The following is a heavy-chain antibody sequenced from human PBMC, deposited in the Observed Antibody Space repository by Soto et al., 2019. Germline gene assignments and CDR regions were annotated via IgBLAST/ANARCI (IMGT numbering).Heavy chain of an antibody. CDR1: GGTFSSYA. J-gene: IGHJ4*02. CDR3: ARESGWAGTWDY. CDR2: IIPIFGTA. D-gene: IGHD1-7*01. V-gene: IGHV1-69*13. Sequence: SVKVSCKASGGTFSSYAISWVRQAPGQGLEWMGGIIPIFGTANYAQKFQGRVTITADESTSTAYMELSSLRSEDTAVYYCARESGWAGTWDYWGQGTLVTVSS.